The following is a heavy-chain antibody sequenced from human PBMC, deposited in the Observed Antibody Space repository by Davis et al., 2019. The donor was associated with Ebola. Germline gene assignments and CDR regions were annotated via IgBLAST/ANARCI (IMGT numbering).Heavy chain of an antibody. CDR1: GYTFTSYG. V-gene: IGHV1-18*04. D-gene: IGHD3-9*01. Sequence: ASVKVSCKSSGYTFTSYGLVWVRQAPGLGLEWMGWISGFNTNTNFAQKFQGRVTVSKDTSTNPAYMDLRSLTSDDTAIYYCARAPNYDVLTGTSSYYFDYWGQGTLVTVSS. J-gene: IGHJ4*02. CDR3: ARAPNYDVLTGTSSYYFDY. CDR2: ISGFNTNT.